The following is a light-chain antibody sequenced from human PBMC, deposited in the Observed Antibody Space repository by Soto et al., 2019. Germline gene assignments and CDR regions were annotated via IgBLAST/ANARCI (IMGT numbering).Light chain of an antibody. Sequence: EIVLTQSPGTLSLSPGERATLSCRASQSVRSNCLAWYQQKPGQAPRLLIYDASSRVTGIPDRFSGSASGTDFSLTISRLGPEDFAVYYGQQCGSSPPSFGGGTKVE. CDR2: DAS. CDR1: QSVRSNC. V-gene: IGKV3-20*01. J-gene: IGKJ4*01. CDR3: QQCGSSPPS.